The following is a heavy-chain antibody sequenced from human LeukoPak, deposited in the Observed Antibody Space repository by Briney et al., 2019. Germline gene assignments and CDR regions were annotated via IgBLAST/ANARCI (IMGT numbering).Heavy chain of an antibody. CDR3: AKDSYYDSSGSFDH. V-gene: IGHV3-9*01. J-gene: IGHJ4*02. CDR2: ISWNSGSI. D-gene: IGHD3-22*01. Sequence: PGRSLRLSCAASGFTFDDYAMHWVRQAPGKGLEWVSGISWNSGSIGYADSVKGRFTISRDNAKNSLYLQMNSLRAEDTALYYCAKDSYYDSSGSFDHWGQGTLVTVSS. CDR1: GFTFDDYA.